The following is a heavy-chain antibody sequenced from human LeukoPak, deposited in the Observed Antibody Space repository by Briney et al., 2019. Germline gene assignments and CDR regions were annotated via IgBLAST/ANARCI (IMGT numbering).Heavy chain of an antibody. V-gene: IGHV4-61*01. CDR1: GGSVSSGSYY. CDR2: IYYSGST. D-gene: IGHD3-10*01. Sequence: KPSETLSLTCTVSGGSVSSGSYYWSWIRQPPGKGLEWIGYIYYSGSTNYNPSLKSRITISVDASKNQFSLKLSSVTAADTAVYYCARTHYGSGSHNWFDPWGQGTLGTVSS. CDR3: ARTHYGSGSHNWFDP. J-gene: IGHJ5*02.